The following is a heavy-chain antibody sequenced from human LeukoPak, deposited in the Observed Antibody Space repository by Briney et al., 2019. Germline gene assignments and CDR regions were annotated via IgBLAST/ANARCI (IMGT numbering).Heavy chain of an antibody. Sequence: ASVTVSCKASGYTFTSYGMSWVRQAPGQGLEWMGWISGYKGNTNYAQKLKGRVTITTDTYTRTAYMEMRRLRADDTGVYYGARDHSDYSDRLYFDYSGQGTLVTVSS. V-gene: IGHV1-18*01. CDR2: ISGYKGNT. CDR3: ARDHSDYSDRLYFDY. J-gene: IGHJ4*02. D-gene: IGHD4-17*01. CDR1: GYTFTSYG.